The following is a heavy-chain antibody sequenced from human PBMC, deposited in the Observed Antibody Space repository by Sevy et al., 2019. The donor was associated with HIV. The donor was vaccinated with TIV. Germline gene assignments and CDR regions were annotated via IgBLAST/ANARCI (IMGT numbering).Heavy chain of an antibody. Sequence: GGSLRLSCAASGFTFSSYAMSWVRQAPGKGLEWVSAISGSGGSTYYADSVKGRFTISRDNSKNTLYLQMNSLRAEDTAVYYCAKTTGRGSGWYGGWFDPWGQGPLVTVSS. D-gene: IGHD6-19*01. CDR3: AKTTGRGSGWYGGWFDP. CDR2: ISGSGGST. V-gene: IGHV3-23*01. CDR1: GFTFSSYA. J-gene: IGHJ5*02.